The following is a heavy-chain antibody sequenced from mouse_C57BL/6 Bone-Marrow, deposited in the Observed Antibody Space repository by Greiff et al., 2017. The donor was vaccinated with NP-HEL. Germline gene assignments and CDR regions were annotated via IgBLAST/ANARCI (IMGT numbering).Heavy chain of an antibody. Sequence: VQLQQSGPVLVKPGASVKMSCKASGYTFTDYYMNWVKQSHGKSLEWIGVINPYNGGTSYNQKFKGKATLTVDKSSSTAYMELNSLTSEDSAVYYCARSMRWLPHWYFDVWGTGTTVTVSS. V-gene: IGHV1-19*01. J-gene: IGHJ1*03. CDR3: ARSMRWLPHWYFDV. CDR1: GYTFTDYY. CDR2: INPYNGGT. D-gene: IGHD2-3*01.